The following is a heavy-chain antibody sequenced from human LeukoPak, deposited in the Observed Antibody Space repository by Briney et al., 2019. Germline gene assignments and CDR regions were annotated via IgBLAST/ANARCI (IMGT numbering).Heavy chain of an antibody. CDR2: ITGNTGNT. CDR3: ARGSGSSAYYPVDY. J-gene: IGHJ4*02. CDR1: GFTFDDYA. D-gene: IGHD3-22*01. Sequence: GRSLRLSCAASGFTFDDYAMHWVRQAPGKGLEWVSSITGNTGNTYYADSVKGRFTISRDNSKNTLYLQMSSLRTEDTAVYYCARGSGSSAYYPVDYWGQGTLVTVSS. V-gene: IGHV3-9*01.